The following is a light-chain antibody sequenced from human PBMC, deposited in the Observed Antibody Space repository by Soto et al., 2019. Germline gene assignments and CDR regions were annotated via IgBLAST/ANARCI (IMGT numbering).Light chain of an antibody. CDR3: EEYCSAPGT. CDR2: AAS. J-gene: IGKJ1*01. Sequence: RASQGISSYLAWYQQKPGKVPKVLIYAASTLASGVPSRFSGSGSGTEFDLSLSCRHPGDFALSNYEEYCSAPGTFGEGTKVDIK. V-gene: IGKV1-8*01. CDR1: QGISSY.